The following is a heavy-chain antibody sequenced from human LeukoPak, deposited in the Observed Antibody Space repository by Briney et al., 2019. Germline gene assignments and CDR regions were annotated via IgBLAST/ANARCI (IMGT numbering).Heavy chain of an antibody. CDR1: GGSVSSYF. D-gene: IGHD2-2*03. Sequence: PSETLSLTCTVSGGSVSSYFCSCIRQPPGKGLEWIGYMYYSGSTNYNPSLKSRVTMSVDTSKNQFSLQLSSVTAADTAVYYCARLDNARGAFDYWGQGTLVTVSS. CDR2: MYYSGST. CDR3: ARLDNARGAFDY. J-gene: IGHJ4*02. V-gene: IGHV4-59*02.